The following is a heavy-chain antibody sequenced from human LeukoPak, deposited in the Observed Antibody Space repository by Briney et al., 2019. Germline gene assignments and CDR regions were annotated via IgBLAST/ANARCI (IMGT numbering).Heavy chain of an antibody. Sequence: GGSLRLSCAASGFTVSSNYMSWVRQAPGKGLEWVGRIKSKTDGGTTDYAAPVKGRFTISRDDSKNTLYLQMNSLKTEDTAVYYCTTGLTGYYSDYYYYYMDVWGKGTTVTVSS. CDR2: IKSKTDGGTT. D-gene: IGHD3-9*01. J-gene: IGHJ6*03. CDR1: GFTVSSNY. CDR3: TTGLTGYYSDYYYYYMDV. V-gene: IGHV3-15*01.